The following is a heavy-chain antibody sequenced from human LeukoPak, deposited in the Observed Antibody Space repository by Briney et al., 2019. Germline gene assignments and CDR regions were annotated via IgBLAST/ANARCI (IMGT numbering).Heavy chain of an antibody. CDR3: ARGYKVGATPDFDY. Sequence: SETLSLTCTVSGDFISSYYWNWIRQPPGKGLEWIGYIDYSGSTNYNPSLKSRVTISVDTSKNQFSLKLSSVTAADTAVYYCARGYKVGATPDFDYWGQGTLVTVSS. D-gene: IGHD1-26*01. CDR1: GDFISSYY. J-gene: IGHJ4*02. V-gene: IGHV4-59*01. CDR2: IDYSGST.